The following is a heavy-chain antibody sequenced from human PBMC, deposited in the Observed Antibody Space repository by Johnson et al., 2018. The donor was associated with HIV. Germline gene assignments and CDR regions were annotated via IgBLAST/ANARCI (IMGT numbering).Heavy chain of an antibody. D-gene: IGHD1-26*01. V-gene: IGHV3-30*04. CDR2: ISYDGSKK. Sequence: QVQLVESGGGVVQPGRSLRLSCAASGFIFSSYAVHWVRQAPGKGLEWVAVISYDGSKKYYADSVKGRFTISRDNSKNTLYLQMNSLRADDTAVYYFSSDLCPREWGLRSRAFDIWGQGTMFTVSS. J-gene: IGHJ3*02. CDR3: SSDLCPREWGLRSRAFDI. CDR1: GFIFSSYA.